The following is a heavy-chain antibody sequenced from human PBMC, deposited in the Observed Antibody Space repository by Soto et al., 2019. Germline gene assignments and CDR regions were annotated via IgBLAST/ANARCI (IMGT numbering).Heavy chain of an antibody. D-gene: IGHD2-15*01. Sequence: RSLRLSCEASGFTFSSYGMHWVRQAPGKGLEWVAVIWYDGSNKYYADSVKGRFTISRDNSENTLYLQMNSLRAEDTAVYYCARDCSGGSCYSYYYYYGMDVWGQGTTVTVSS. CDR1: GFTFSSYG. CDR3: ARDCSGGSCYSYYYYYGMDV. CDR2: IWYDGSNK. V-gene: IGHV3-33*01. J-gene: IGHJ6*02.